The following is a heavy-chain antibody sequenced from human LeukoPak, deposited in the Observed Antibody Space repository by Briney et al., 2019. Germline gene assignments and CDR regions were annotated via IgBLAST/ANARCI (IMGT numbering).Heavy chain of an antibody. V-gene: IGHV4-59*01. Sequence: KASETLSLTCTVSGGSISSYYWSWIRQPPGKGLEWIGYIYYSGSTNYNPSLKSRVTISVDTSKNQFSLKLSSVTAADTAVYYCARGDYGSGSTPSPYGMDVWGQGTTVTVSS. CDR2: IYYSGST. J-gene: IGHJ6*02. CDR3: ARGDYGSGSTPSPYGMDV. D-gene: IGHD3-10*01. CDR1: GGSISSYY.